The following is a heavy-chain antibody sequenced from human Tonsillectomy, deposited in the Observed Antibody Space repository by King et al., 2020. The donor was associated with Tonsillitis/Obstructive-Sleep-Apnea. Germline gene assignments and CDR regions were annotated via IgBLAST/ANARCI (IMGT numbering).Heavy chain of an antibody. J-gene: IGHJ4*02. CDR2: ISSNSSVI. D-gene: IGHD4-23*01. CDR3: ARGGAAVVSGVDY. CDR1: GFTFRSYS. V-gene: IGHV3-21*01. Sequence: VQLVQSGGGLVKPGGSLKPSCSASGFTFRSYSMNWGRHAPGGGLEWGSSISSNSSVINYADSLKGQFTISRDHAKNSPYLEMDSLGAEDTAVYYCARGGAAVVSGVDYWGQGALVTVSS.